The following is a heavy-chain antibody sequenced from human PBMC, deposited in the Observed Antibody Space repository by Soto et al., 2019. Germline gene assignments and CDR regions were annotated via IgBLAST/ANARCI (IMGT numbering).Heavy chain of an antibody. D-gene: IGHD2-2*01. J-gene: IGHJ4*02. Sequence: SETLSLTCTVSGGSISSSSFYWGWIRQPPGKGLESIAAIYYSGSTYYNPSLKSRVTIFVDKAKNQFSLRLTSVTAADTAIYYCGRVMIGTSRHTDSDYWGQGTQVTVSS. CDR2: IYYSGST. CDR1: GGSISSSSFY. CDR3: GRVMIGTSRHTDSDY. V-gene: IGHV4-39*01.